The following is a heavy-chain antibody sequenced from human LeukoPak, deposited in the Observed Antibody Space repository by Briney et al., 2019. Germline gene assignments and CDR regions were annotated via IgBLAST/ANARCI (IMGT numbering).Heavy chain of an antibody. J-gene: IGHJ6*03. CDR3: ARESDVYYDILTGSQPQYYYHYMDV. CDR2: IYYSRST. Sequence: SETLSLTCTVSGGSISSYYWSWIRQPPGKGLEWIGYIYYSRSTNYNPSLKSRVIISVDTSKNQFSLKLSSVTAADTAVYYCARESDVYYDILTGSQPQYYYHYMDVWGKGTTVTISS. V-gene: IGHV4-59*12. CDR1: GGSISSYY. D-gene: IGHD3-9*01.